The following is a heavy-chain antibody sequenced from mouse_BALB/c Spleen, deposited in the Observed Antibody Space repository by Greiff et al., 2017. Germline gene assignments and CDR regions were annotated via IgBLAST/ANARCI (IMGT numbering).Heavy chain of an antibody. CDR2: IYPGSGST. CDR3: TGSLAY. J-gene: IGHJ3*01. CDR1: GYTFTSYW. Sequence: LQQSGAELVRPGASVKLSCKASGYTFTSYWMHWVKQRPGQGLEWIGNIYPGSGSTNYDEKFKSKATLTVDTSSSTAYMQLSSLTSEDSAVYYCTGSLAYWGQGTLVTVSA. V-gene: IGHV1S22*01.